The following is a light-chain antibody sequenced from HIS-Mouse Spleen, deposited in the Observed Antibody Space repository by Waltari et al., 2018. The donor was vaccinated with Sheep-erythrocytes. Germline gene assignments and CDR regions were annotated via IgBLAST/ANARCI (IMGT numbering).Light chain of an antibody. CDR1: SSNIGSNP. V-gene: IGLV1-44*01. CDR2: SNS. Sequence: QSVLTQPPSASGTPGQRVTISCSGSSSNIGSNPVNWYQQLPGTAPKLLIYSNSQRPSGVPDRFAGSKSGTSASLAISGVQSEDEADYYCAAWDDSLNGPVFGGGTKLTVL. CDR3: AAWDDSLNGPV. J-gene: IGLJ3*02.